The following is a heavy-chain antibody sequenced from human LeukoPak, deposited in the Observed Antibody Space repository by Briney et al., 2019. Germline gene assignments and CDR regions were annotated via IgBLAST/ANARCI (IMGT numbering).Heavy chain of an antibody. Sequence: GGSLRLSCAASGFTFSTYGMSWVRQAPGKGLEWVSGIRSNSDSTYYADSVKGRLTISRDNSKNTLYLQMDSLRDEDTAVYYCATAQREYYYDSSGIMGNWGQGTLVTVSS. J-gene: IGHJ4*02. CDR1: GFTFSTYG. V-gene: IGHV3-23*01. CDR2: IRSNSDST. CDR3: ATAQREYYYDSSGIMGN. D-gene: IGHD3-22*01.